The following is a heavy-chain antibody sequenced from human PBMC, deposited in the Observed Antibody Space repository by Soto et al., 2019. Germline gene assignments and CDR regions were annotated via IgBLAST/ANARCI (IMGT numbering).Heavy chain of an antibody. CDR1: GGTFNRHG. V-gene: IGHV1-69*06. J-gene: IGHJ6*02. Sequence: SVKVSCKASGGTFNRHGISWVRQAPGQGLEWMGGTIPVFGTPKYAQEFQGRVTVSVDKSTSTAYMELSSLRSEDTAVYYCARGLSDGFITYFDFYVMDVWGQGLPVTVSS. D-gene: IGHD3-22*01. CDR3: ARGLSDGFITYFDFYVMDV. CDR2: TIPVFGTP.